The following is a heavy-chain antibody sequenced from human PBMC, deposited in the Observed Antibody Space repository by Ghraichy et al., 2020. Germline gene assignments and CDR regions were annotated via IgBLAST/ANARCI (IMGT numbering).Heavy chain of an antibody. Sequence: SETLSLTCTVSGGSISSYYWSWIRQPPGKGLEWIGYMYYSGSTNYNPSLKSRVTISVDTSKNQFSLKLSSVTAADTAVYYCARDKGGPSGEFDYWGQGTLVTVSS. D-gene: IGHD3-3*01. V-gene: IGHV4-59*01. CDR1: GGSISSYY. CDR2: MYYSGST. J-gene: IGHJ4*02. CDR3: ARDKGGPSGEFDY.